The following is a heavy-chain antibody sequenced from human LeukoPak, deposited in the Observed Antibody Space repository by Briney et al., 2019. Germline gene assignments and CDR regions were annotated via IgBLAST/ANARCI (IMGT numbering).Heavy chain of an antibody. CDR1: GYTFTSYG. CDR3: ARDFGYCSGGSCLDMDY. Sequence: GASVKVSCKASGYTFTSYGISWVRQAPGQGLEWMGWISAYNGNTNYAQKLPGRVTMTTDTSTSTAYMELRSLRSDDTAVYYCARDFGYCSGGSCLDMDYWGQGTLVTVSS. CDR2: ISAYNGNT. V-gene: IGHV1-18*01. J-gene: IGHJ4*02. D-gene: IGHD2-15*01.